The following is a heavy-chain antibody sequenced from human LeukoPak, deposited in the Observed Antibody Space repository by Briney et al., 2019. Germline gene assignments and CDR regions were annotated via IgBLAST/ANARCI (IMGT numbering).Heavy chain of an antibody. CDR1: GFTFSSYA. Sequence: GGSLRLSCAASGFTFSSYAMSWVRQAPGKGLEWVSVIYRDGSTYYADSVKGRFTISRDNSKNTLYLQMNNLRVEDTAVYYCARVMTAITNWFDPWGQGTLVTVSS. J-gene: IGHJ5*02. CDR3: ARVMTAITNWFDP. D-gene: IGHD2-21*02. V-gene: IGHV3-66*01. CDR2: IYRDGST.